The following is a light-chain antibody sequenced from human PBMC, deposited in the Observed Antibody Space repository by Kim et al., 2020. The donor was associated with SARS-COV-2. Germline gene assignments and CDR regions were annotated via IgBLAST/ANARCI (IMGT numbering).Light chain of an antibody. CDR1: RSVSSN. V-gene: IGKV3-15*01. CDR2: GTS. CDR3: HQYNTWPPGT. Sequence: EIVMTQSPATLSVSPGGRATLSCWASRSVSSNLAWYQHKPGQAPRVLIYGTSTRATGIPARFSGSGSGTEFTLTISSLQSGDSAVYYCHQYNTWPPGTFGQGTKVDIK. J-gene: IGKJ2*01.